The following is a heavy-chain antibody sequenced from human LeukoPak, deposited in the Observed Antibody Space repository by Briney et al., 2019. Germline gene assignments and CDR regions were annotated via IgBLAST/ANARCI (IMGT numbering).Heavy chain of an antibody. CDR1: GFTVSSNY. D-gene: IGHD4-11*01. Sequence: GGSLRLSCAASGFTVSSNYMSWVRQAPGKGLEWVSVIYSGGSTYYADSVKGRFTISRDNSKSTLYLQMNSLRAEDTAVYYCARVRTTVTTNWFDPWGQGTLVTVSS. V-gene: IGHV3-66*01. CDR3: ARVRTTVTTNWFDP. J-gene: IGHJ5*02. CDR2: IYSGGST.